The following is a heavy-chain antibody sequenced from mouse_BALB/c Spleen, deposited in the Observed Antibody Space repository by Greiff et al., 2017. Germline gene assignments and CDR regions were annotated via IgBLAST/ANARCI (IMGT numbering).Heavy chain of an antibody. CDR1: GFTFSSYA. CDR3: ARGRDYFDY. Sequence: EVQLVESGGGLVKPGGSLKLSCAASGFTFSSYAMSWVRQTPEKRLEWVASISSGGSTYYPDSVKGRFTISRDNARNILYLQMSSLRSEDTAMYYCARGRDYFDYWGQGTTLTVSS. V-gene: IGHV5-6-5*01. CDR2: ISSGGST. J-gene: IGHJ2*01.